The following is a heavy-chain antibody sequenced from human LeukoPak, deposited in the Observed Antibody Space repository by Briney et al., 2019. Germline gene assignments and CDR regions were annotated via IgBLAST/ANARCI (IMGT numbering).Heavy chain of an antibody. CDR1: GCTFTSYG. Sequence: ASVKVSCKASGCTFTSYGISWVRQAPGQGLEWMGWISAYNGNTNYAQKLQGRVTMTTDTSTSTAYMELRSLRSDDTAVYYCARDSPEIYSSSPFDYWGQGTLVTVSS. CDR3: ARDSPEIYSSSPFDY. CDR2: ISAYNGNT. V-gene: IGHV1-18*01. D-gene: IGHD6-6*01. J-gene: IGHJ4*02.